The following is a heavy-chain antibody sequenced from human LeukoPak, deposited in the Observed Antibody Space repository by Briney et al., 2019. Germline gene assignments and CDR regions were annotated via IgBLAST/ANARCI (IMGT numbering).Heavy chain of an antibody. CDR3: AKGLYSSSSSDY. CDR1: GFTFSSYS. CDR2: ISSSSSYI. Sequence: GGSLRLSCAASGFTFSSYSINWVRQAPGKGLEWVSSISSSSSYIYYAGSVKGRFTISRDNAKNSLYLQMNSLRAEDTAVYYCAKGLYSSSSSDYWGQGTLVTVSS. D-gene: IGHD6-6*01. V-gene: IGHV3-21*01. J-gene: IGHJ4*02.